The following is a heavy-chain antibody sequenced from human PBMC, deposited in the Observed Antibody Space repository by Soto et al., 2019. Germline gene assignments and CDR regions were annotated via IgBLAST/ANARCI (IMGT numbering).Heavy chain of an antibody. Sequence: PGGCLRLSGAAAGCSFGSYALSWVRQAAGKGLEWVSTISGSDGKTFYADSVKGRFSISRDTSQSTLYLQMNSLRADDTAMYYCARWSYLDYWGQGTRVTVSS. CDR1: GCSFGSYA. CDR2: ISGSDGKT. J-gene: IGHJ4*02. CDR3: ARWSYLDY. V-gene: IGHV3-23*01. D-gene: IGHD3-3*01.